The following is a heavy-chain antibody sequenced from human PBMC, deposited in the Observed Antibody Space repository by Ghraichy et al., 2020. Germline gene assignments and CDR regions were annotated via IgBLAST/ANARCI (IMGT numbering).Heavy chain of an antibody. Sequence: GGSLRLSCAASGFIFSEFAMYWVRQAPGKGLECIGRIRTKPNNYATTYAASVKGRCTISRDDSKNTMYLQMKSLKTEDTAVYYCSRPGFGELQNAFDVWGHGTIVTVSS. J-gene: IGHJ3*01. CDR1: GFIFSEFA. CDR3: SRPGFGELQNAFDV. CDR2: IRTKPNNYAT. D-gene: IGHD3-10*01. V-gene: IGHV3-73*01.